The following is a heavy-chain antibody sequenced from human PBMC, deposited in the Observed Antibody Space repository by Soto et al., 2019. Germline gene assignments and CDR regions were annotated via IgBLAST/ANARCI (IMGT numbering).Heavy chain of an antibody. CDR3: ARGPTGWYGYDY. Sequence: EVQLVESGGGLVQPGGSLTLSCAASGFTFSSSWMHWVRQAPGKGLVWVSLINSDESRTNYADSVKGRFTISRDNAKNTLYLQMNSLSAEDTALYYCARGPTGWYGYDYWGQGTLVTVSS. V-gene: IGHV3-74*01. D-gene: IGHD6-19*01. J-gene: IGHJ4*02. CDR1: GFTFSSSW. CDR2: INSDESRT.